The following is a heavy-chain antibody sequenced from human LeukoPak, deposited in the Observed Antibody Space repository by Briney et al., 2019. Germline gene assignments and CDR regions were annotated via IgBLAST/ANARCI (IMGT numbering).Heavy chain of an antibody. Sequence: SETLSLTCTVSGGSISSYYWSWIRQPAGTALEWIGRIYTSGTITYNPSLKSRVTMSVDTSKNQFSLKLSSVTAADTAVYYCARRGPQYFSPINWFDPWGQGTLVTVSS. CDR2: IYTSGTI. CDR1: GGSISSYY. D-gene: IGHD3-9*01. J-gene: IGHJ5*02. V-gene: IGHV4-4*07. CDR3: ARRGPQYFSPINWFDP.